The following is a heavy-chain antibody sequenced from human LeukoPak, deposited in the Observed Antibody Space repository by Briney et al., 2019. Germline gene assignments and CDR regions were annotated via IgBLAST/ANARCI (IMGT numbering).Heavy chain of an antibody. Sequence: GGSLRLSCAASGFTFSSYSMSWVRQAPGEGVGWVSFISTGSLTLYYADSVKGRFTISIDDARNSLSLQMNRLRDEDTAVYYCSRQVAATDFDFWGQGTLVTVSS. CDR2: ISTGSLTL. V-gene: IGHV3-48*02. CDR3: SRQVAATDFDF. J-gene: IGHJ4*02. CDR1: GFTFSSYS. D-gene: IGHD2-15*01.